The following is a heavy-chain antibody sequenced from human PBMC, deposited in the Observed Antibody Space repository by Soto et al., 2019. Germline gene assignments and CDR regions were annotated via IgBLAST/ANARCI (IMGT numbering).Heavy chain of an antibody. D-gene: IGHD3-22*01. J-gene: IGHJ4*02. CDR3: AREDSSGYYTTFDY. CDR1: GGTFSSYA. CDR2: IIPIFGTA. V-gene: IGHV1-69*06. Sequence: SVKVSCKASGGTFSSYAISWVRQAPGQGLEWMGGIIPIFGTANYAQKFQGRVTITADKSTSTAYMELSSLRSEDTAVYYCAREDSSGYYTTFDYWGQGTLVTVSS.